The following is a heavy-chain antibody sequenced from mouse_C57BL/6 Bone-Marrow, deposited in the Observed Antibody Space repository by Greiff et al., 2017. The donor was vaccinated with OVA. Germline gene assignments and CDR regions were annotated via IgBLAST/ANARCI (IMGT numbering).Heavy chain of an antibody. V-gene: IGHV1-81*01. CDR3: ERKNYGRFDY. J-gene: IGHJ2*01. CDR2: IYPRSGNT. CDR1: GYTFTSYG. D-gene: IGHD1-1*01. Sequence: VQLQQSGAELARPGASVTLSCKASGYTFTSYGIRWVKQRPGQGLEWIGEIYPRSGNTYYNEKFKGKATLTADKSSSTAYMELRSLTSEDSAVYYCERKNYGRFDYWGQGTTLTVSS.